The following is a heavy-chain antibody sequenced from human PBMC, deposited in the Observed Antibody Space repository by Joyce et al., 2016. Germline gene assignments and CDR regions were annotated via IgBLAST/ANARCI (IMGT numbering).Heavy chain of an antibody. V-gene: IGHV1-18*01. Sequence: VHLVQSGAEVKKPAASVQVSCKASGYTFTNYGISWVRQAPGQGLEWMGWIGAYSGNTNYAQRLQGRVTMTADTSTRTAYMELGSLRSDDTAVYYCARDSFDYYDSSGYCHSLFWGQGTLVTVSS. J-gene: IGHJ4*02. D-gene: IGHD3-22*01. CDR1: GYTFTNYG. CDR2: IGAYSGNT. CDR3: ARDSFDYYDSSGYCHSLF.